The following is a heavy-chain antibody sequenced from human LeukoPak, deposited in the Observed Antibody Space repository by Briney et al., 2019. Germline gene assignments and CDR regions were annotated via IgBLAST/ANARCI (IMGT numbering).Heavy chain of an antibody. CDR3: ARVQRDYYDSSRRYFDY. J-gene: IGHJ4*02. Sequence: ASQTLSLTCTVSGVSISSGGYYWSWIRQHPGKGLEWIGYIYYSGSTYYNPSLKSRVTISVDTSKNQFSLKLSSLTAADTAVYYCARVQRDYYDSSRRYFDYWGQGTLVTVSS. CDR2: IYYSGST. V-gene: IGHV4-31*03. CDR1: GVSISSGGYY. D-gene: IGHD3-22*01.